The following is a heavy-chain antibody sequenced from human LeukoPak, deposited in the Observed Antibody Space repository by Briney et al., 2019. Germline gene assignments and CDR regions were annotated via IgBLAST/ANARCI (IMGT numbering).Heavy chain of an antibody. V-gene: IGHV7-4-1*02. Sequence: ASVKVSCKASGYTFTTYPMNWVRQAPGQWLEWMGWINTNTGNPTYAQGFTGRFVFSLDTSVSTAYLQISSLKAEDTAVYYCARDPYTSSSWYRGRANNWFDPWGQGTLVTVSS. CDR1: GYTFTTYP. D-gene: IGHD6-13*01. J-gene: IGHJ5*02. CDR3: ARDPYTSSSWYRGRANNWFDP. CDR2: INTNTGNP.